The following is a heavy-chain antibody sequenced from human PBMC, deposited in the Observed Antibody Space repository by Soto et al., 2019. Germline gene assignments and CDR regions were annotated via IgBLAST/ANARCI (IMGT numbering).Heavy chain of an antibody. V-gene: IGHV3-23*01. CDR2: ITDSGTGT. D-gene: IGHD6-13*01. CDR3: AKVLINARWYTAD. J-gene: IGHJ4*02. CDR1: GFTFSSCV. Sequence: GGSLGLSYGASGFTFSSCVMSWVRQAPGKGLEWVSCITDSGTGTYYADSVKGRFTISRDNSKNTMYLQMNNLRAEDTGVYYCAKVLINARWYTADWGQGPLLTGSS.